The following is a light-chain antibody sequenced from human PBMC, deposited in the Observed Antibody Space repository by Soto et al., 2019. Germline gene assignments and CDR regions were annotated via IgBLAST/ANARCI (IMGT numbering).Light chain of an antibody. CDR1: QSVGGN. V-gene: IGKV3-15*01. J-gene: IGKJ3*01. CDR3: QQYTKWPFT. CDR2: GAS. Sequence: ELVMTQSPATLSGSPGERVTLSCRASQSVGGNLAWYQQKPGQGPRLLIYGASTRATGIPARFSGSGSGTGFTLTISSLQSEDFAVYYCQQYTKWPFTFGPGTRVDI.